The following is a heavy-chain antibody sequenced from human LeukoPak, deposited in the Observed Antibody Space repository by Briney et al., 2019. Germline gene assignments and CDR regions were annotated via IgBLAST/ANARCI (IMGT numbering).Heavy chain of an antibody. CDR2: ISNGGRST. CDR1: GFTFNKYG. Sequence: GGSLRLSCAASGFTFNKYGLSWVRQAPGKGLEWVSGISNGGRSTYYADSVKGRFTISRDNSKNTLYLQMNSLRVEDTAVYYCAKNVGTAALFVSYFELWDRGARVTVSS. CDR3: AKNVGTAALFVSYFEL. D-gene: IGHD6-6*01. J-gene: IGHJ2*01. V-gene: IGHV3-23*01.